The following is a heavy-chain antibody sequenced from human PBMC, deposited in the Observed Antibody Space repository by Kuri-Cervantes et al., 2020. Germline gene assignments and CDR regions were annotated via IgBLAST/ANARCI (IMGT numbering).Heavy chain of an antibody. CDR1: DGSVSGYY. CDR3: ARGDVAARLQH. V-gene: IGHV4-34*01. D-gene: IGHD6-25*01. CDR2: INLRGSS. J-gene: IGHJ1*01. Sequence: SETLSLTCGVYDGSVSGYYRTWIRQPSGKGLEWIGEINLRGSSNYNPSLKSRVTISLDTSNNQFSLKLTSVTDADAAMYYCARGDVAARLQHWGQGTLVTVSS.